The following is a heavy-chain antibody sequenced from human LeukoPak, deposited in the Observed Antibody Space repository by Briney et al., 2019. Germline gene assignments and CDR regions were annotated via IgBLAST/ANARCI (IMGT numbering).Heavy chain of an antibody. Sequence: PGGSLRLSRAASGFTFSTYGMNWVRQAPGKGLEWVPSITTSSSNIYYADSVKGRFTISRDNAKNLLYLQMNSLRAEDTALYYCARYYGDNHYYGLDVWGQGTTVTVSS. CDR1: GFTFSTYG. V-gene: IGHV3-21*06. CDR3: ARYYGDNHYYGLDV. CDR2: ITTSSSNI. J-gene: IGHJ6*02. D-gene: IGHD4-23*01.